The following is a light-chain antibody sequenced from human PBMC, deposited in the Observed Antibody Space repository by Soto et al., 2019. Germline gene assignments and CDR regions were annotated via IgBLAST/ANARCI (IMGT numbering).Light chain of an antibody. CDR2: EVT. CDR3: CSYAGSDYV. CDR1: SSDVGRYNL. Sequence: QSVLTQPASVSGSPGQSLSISCTGASSDVGRYNLVSWYQHHPGKAPKLMIYEVTKRPSGVSHRFSGSRSGNTASLTISGLQAEDEADYYCCSYAGSDYVFGTGTKVTVL. V-gene: IGLV2-23*02. J-gene: IGLJ1*01.